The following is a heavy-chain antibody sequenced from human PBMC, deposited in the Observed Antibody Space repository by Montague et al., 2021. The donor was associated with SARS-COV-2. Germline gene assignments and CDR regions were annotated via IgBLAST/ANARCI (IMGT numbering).Heavy chain of an antibody. CDR1: GGSISSGGYY. Sequence: TLSLTCTVSGGSISSGGYYWSWIRQHPGKGLEWIGYIYYSGSTYYNPSLKSRVTISVATSKNQFSLKLGSVTAADTAVYYCARAGTITMIVVVIDAFDIWGQGTMVTVSS. J-gene: IGHJ3*02. V-gene: IGHV4-31*03. CDR2: IYYSGST. D-gene: IGHD3-22*01. CDR3: ARAGTITMIVVVIDAFDI.